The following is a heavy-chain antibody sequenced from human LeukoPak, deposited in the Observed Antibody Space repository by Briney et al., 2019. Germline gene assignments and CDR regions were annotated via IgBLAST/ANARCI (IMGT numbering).Heavy chain of an antibody. CDR1: GFTFSSYV. D-gene: IGHD2-2*01. CDR2: ISDSGGST. J-gene: IGHJ5*02. V-gene: IGHV3-23*01. CDR3: ARELYIVVVPAAINWFDP. Sequence: GGSLRLSCAASGFTFSSYVMNWVRQAPGKGLGWVSAISDSGGSTYYADSVKGRFTISRDNSKNTLYLQMNSLRAEGTAVYYCARELYIVVVPAAINWFDPWGQGTLVTVSS.